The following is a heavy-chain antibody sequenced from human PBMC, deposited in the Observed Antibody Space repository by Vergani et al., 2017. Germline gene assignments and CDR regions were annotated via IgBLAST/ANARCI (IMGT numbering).Heavy chain of an antibody. V-gene: IGHV4-59*01. CDR3: ARIGYSGYEIDY. D-gene: IGHD5-12*01. CDR1: GGSISSYY. J-gene: IGHJ4*02. CDR2: IYYSGST. Sequence: QVQLQESGPGLVKPSETLSLTCTVSGGSISSYYWSWIRQPPGKGLEWIGYIYYSGSTNYNPSLKSRVTISVDTSKNQFSLKLSSVTAADTAVCYCARIGYSGYEIDYWGQGTLVTVSS.